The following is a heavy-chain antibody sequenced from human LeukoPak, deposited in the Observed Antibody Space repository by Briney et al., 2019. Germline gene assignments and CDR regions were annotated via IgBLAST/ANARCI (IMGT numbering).Heavy chain of an antibody. CDR2: IYYSGST. CDR3: ARQDYGGNSEPFDY. J-gene: IGHJ4*02. V-gene: IGHV4-59*08. Sequence: KALETLSLTCTVSGGSISSYYWSWIRQPPGKGLVWIGYIYYSGSTNYNPSLKSRVTISVDTSKTQFSLKLSSVTAADTAVYYCARQDYGGNSEPFDYWGQGTLVTVSS. CDR1: GGSISSYY. D-gene: IGHD4-23*01.